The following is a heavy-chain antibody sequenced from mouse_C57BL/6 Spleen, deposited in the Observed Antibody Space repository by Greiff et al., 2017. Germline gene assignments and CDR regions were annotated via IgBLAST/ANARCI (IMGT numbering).Heavy chain of an antibody. V-gene: IGHV1-26*01. Sequence: VQLQQSGPELVKPGASVKISCKASGYTFTDYYMNWVKQSHGKSLEWIGDINPNNGGTSYNQKFKGKATLTVDKSSSTAYMELRSLTSEDSAVYYCASGLTGVYFDYWGQGTTLTVSS. CDR1: GYTFTDYY. CDR2: INPNNGGT. J-gene: IGHJ2*01. CDR3: ASGLTGVYFDY. D-gene: IGHD4-1*01.